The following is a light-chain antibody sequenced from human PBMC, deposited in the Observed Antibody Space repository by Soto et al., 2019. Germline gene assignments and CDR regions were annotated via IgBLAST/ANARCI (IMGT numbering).Light chain of an antibody. Sequence: EIVLTHSPGTLSLSPGEIATLSCRASQSVSSSYLAWYQQKPDQAPRLLIYGASSRATGIPDRFSGSGSGTDFTLTISRLEPEDFAVYYCQQYGSSRTFGQGTKVDIK. CDR3: QQYGSSRT. CDR2: GAS. J-gene: IGKJ1*01. V-gene: IGKV3-20*01. CDR1: QSVSSSY.